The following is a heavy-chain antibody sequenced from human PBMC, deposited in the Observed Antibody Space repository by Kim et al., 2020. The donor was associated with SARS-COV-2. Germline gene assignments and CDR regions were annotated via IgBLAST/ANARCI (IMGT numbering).Heavy chain of an antibody. V-gene: IGHV3-73*01. J-gene: IGHJ4*02. CDR3: TVVVVAGSDPRSY. CDR1: GFTFSGSA. Sequence: GGSLRLSCAASGFTFSGSAMHWVRQASGKGLEWVGRIRSKANSYATAYAASVKGRFTISRDDSKNTAYLQMNSLKTEDTAVYYCTVVVVAGSDPRSYWGQGTLVTVSS. D-gene: IGHD2-15*01. CDR2: IRSKANSYAT.